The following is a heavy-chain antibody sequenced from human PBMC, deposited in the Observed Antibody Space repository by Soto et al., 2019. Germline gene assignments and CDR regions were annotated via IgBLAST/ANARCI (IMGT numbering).Heavy chain of an antibody. J-gene: IGHJ4*02. V-gene: IGHV3-30*18. CDR2: ISYDGSNE. CDR3: VKGEYYYDSSGYYPFDY. Sequence: GGSLRLSCAVSGFSFSSYGMHWVRQAPGKGLEWVAHISYDGSNEHYVDSVKGRFTISRDNSKDTQYLQMSSLRADDTDVYYCVKGEYYYDSSGYYPFDYWGQGT. CDR1: GFSFSSYG. D-gene: IGHD3-22*01.